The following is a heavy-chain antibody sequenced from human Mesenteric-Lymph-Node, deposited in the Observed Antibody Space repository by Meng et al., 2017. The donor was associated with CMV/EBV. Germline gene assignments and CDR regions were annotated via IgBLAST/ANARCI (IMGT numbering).Heavy chain of an antibody. CDR3: GRERTGYYIEC. D-gene: IGHD3-9*01. J-gene: IGHJ4*02. V-gene: IGHV3-30*04. CDR2: ISHDGRNQ. CDR1: GFTFDDYA. Sequence: GESLKISCAASGFTFDDYAMHWVRQAPGKGLEWVAMISHDGRNQFYTDSVKGRFTISRDSLKNTLFLQMNSLRGDDTAIYYCGRERTGYYIECWGQGTSVTVSS.